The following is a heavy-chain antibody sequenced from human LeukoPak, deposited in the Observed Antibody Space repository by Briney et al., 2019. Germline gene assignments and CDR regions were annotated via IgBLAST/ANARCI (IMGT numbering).Heavy chain of an antibody. J-gene: IGHJ4*02. CDR3: ARVTVAGTWLDY. Sequence: GGSLRLSCAASGFTFSGSAMHWVRQASGKGLEWVGRIRSKANSYATAYAASVKGRFTISRDDSKNTAYLQMNSLKAEDTAVYYCARVTVAGTWLDYWGQGTLVTVSS. D-gene: IGHD6-19*01. CDR2: IRSKANSYAT. CDR1: GFTFSGSA. V-gene: IGHV3-73*01.